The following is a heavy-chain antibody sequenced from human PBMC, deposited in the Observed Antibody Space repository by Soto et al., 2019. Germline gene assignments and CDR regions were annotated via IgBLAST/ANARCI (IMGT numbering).Heavy chain of an antibody. CDR3: ASVAGDGWFDP. CDR2: IYYSGST. CDR1: GSTISPYY. V-gene: IGHV4-59*01. J-gene: IGHJ5*02. Sequence: SETLPLTCTASGSTISPYYLTWLRQPPGKGLEWIWNIYYSGSTNYNPSLKSRVTISVATSKNQFSLKLSSVTAADTAVYYCASVAGDGWFDPLGQGALVTVSS. D-gene: IGHD2-15*01.